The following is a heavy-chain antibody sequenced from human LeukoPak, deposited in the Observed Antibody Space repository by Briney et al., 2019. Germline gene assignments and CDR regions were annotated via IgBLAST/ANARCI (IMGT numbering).Heavy chain of an antibody. CDR3: ARDGIYGGYEGGWYY. D-gene: IGHD5-12*01. CDR2: INPNSGGT. J-gene: IGHJ4*02. V-gene: IGHV1-2*02. Sequence: ASVEVSCKASGYTFTGYYMHWVRQAPGQGLEWMGWINPNSGGTNYAQKFQGRVTMTRDTSISTAYMELSRLRSDDTAVYYCARDGIYGGYEGGWYYWGQGTLVTVSS. CDR1: GYTFTGYY.